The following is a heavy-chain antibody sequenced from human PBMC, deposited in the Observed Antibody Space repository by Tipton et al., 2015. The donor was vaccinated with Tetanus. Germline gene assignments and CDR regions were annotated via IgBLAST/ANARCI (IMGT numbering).Heavy chain of an antibody. J-gene: IGHJ4*02. CDR1: GRSLSGSTYY. CDR2: FYYSGSS. V-gene: IGHV4-39*07. D-gene: IGHD6-19*01. CDR3: ARGPSYSGAWYHY. Sequence: GLVKPSETLTLTCAVSGRSLSGSTYYWGWIRQPPGKGLEWIGGFYYSGSSYYNSSLKSRVTISIDTSSNQFSLKLTSVTPADTAIYYCARGPSYSGAWYHYWGQGAMVTVSP.